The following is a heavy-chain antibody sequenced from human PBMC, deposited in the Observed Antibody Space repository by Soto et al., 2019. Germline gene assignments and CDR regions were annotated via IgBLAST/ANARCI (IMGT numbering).Heavy chain of an antibody. J-gene: IGHJ6*02. CDR3: ARHIFDSSSWYLSYYYYGMDV. V-gene: IGHV4-39*01. CDR1: GGSISSSSYY. CDR2: IYYSGST. D-gene: IGHD6-13*01. Sequence: PSQTLSLTCTVSGGSISSSSYYWGWIRKPPGKGLEWIGSIYYSGSTYYNPSLKSRVTISVDTSKNQFSLKLSSVTAADTAVYYCARHIFDSSSWYLSYYYYGMDVWGQGTTVTVSS.